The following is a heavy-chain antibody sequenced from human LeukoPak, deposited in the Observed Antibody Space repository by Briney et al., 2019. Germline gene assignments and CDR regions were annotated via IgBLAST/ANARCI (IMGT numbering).Heavy chain of an antibody. Sequence: GGSLRLSCAASGFTFSSYSMNWVRQAPGKGLEGVSYISSSSSTIYYADSVKGRFTISRDNAKNSLYLQMNSLRAEDTAVYYCARAVLRFLEWSAPFDYWGQGTLVTVSS. D-gene: IGHD3-3*01. J-gene: IGHJ4*02. CDR3: ARAVLRFLEWSAPFDY. CDR2: ISSSSSTI. CDR1: GFTFSSYS. V-gene: IGHV3-48*01.